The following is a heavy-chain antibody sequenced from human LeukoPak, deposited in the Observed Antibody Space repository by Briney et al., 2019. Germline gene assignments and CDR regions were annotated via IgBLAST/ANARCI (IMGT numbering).Heavy chain of an antibody. V-gene: IGHV3-43*02. CDR2: ISGDGGST. CDR1: GFTFDDYA. CDR3: AKDTVTTLYYYGMDV. Sequence: PGGSLRLSCAASGFTFDDYAMHWVRQAPGKGLEWVSLISGDGGSTYYADSVKGRFTISRDNSKNSLYLQMNSLRTEDTALYYCAKDTVTTLYYYGMDVWGQGTTVTVSS. J-gene: IGHJ6*02. D-gene: IGHD4-11*01.